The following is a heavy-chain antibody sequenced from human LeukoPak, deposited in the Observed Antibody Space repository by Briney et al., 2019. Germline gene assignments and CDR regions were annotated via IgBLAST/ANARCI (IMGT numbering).Heavy chain of an antibody. Sequence: GGSLRLSYVASGFTVSSKYMSWVRQAPGKGLECVSVIYSGGGPYYADSVKGRFTISRDSSKNTLYFQMNSLRPEDTALYYCASSVAAPYNHYYYMDVWGTGATVTVSS. CDR2: IYSGGGP. D-gene: IGHD6-25*01. CDR1: GFTVSSKY. CDR3: ASSVAAPYNHYYYMDV. J-gene: IGHJ6*03. V-gene: IGHV3-53*01.